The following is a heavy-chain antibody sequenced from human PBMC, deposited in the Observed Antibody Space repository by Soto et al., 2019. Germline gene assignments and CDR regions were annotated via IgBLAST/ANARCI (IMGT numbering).Heavy chain of an antibody. D-gene: IGHD3-22*01. Sequence: SETLSLTCTVSGGSISSGGYYWSWIRQHPGKGLEWIGYIYYSGSTYYNPSLKSRVTISVDTSKNQFSLKLSSVTAADTAVYYCARARPNYDSSGYYILRDLNYFDYWGQGTLVTVSS. V-gene: IGHV4-31*03. CDR1: GGSISSGGYY. CDR2: IYYSGST. CDR3: ARARPNYDSSGYYILRDLNYFDY. J-gene: IGHJ4*02.